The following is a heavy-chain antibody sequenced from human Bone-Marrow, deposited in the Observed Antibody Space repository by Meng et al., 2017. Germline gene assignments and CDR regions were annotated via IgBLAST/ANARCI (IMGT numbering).Heavy chain of an antibody. CDR2: ILYDGTKK. CDR3: GRKPSFGEHDY. Sequence: GESLKISCAASGFTFSSFTMHWVRQAPGKGPEWVTAILYDGTKKYYADSVKGRFTISRDNSENTLFLQMNSLRPEDTAVYYCGRKPSFGEHDYWGQGTLVTVSS. D-gene: IGHD3-10*01. J-gene: IGHJ4*02. V-gene: IGHV3-30*01. CDR1: GFTFSSFT.